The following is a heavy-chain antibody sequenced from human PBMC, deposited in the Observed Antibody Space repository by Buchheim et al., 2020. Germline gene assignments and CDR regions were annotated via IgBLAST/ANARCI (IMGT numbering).Heavy chain of an antibody. CDR2: IYYSGST. CDR3: ARAPRYCSSTSCYWNYYYGMDV. D-gene: IGHD2-2*01. J-gene: IGHJ6*02. Sequence: QLQLQESGPGLVKPSETLSLTCTVSGGSISSSSYYWGWIRQPPGKGLEWIGSIYYSGSTYYNPSLKSRVTISVDTSKHPFSLKLSSVTAADTAVYYCARAPRYCSSTSCYWNYYYGMDVWGQGTT. CDR1: GGSISSSSYY. V-gene: IGHV4-39*07.